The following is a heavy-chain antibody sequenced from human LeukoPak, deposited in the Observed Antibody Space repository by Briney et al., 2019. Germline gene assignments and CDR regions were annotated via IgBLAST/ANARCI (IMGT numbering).Heavy chain of an antibody. J-gene: IGHJ4*02. CDR3: ARDFVSGSYYYFDS. Sequence: ASVKVSCKASGYTFTSYYMHWVRQAPGQGLEWRGIINPSGGSTSHAQKFQGRVTMTRDTSTSTVYMELSSRRSEDTAVYYCARDFVSGSYYYFDSWGQGTVVTVST. CDR2: INPSGGST. V-gene: IGHV1-46*01. D-gene: IGHD1-26*01. CDR1: GYTFTSYY.